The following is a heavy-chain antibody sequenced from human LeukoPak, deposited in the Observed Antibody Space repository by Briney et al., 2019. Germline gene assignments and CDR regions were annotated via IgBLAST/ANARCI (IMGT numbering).Heavy chain of an antibody. J-gene: IGHJ2*01. CDR2: IYSGGST. CDR1: GFTVSSNH. V-gene: IGHV3-53*01. CDR3: ARDGSGNWFTVAGYFDL. D-gene: IGHD6-13*01. Sequence: PGGSLRLSCAASGFTVSSNHMSWVRQAPGKGLEWVSVIYSGGSTYYADSVKGRFTISRDNSKNTLYLQMNSLRAEDTAVYYCARDGSGNWFTVAGYFDLWGRGTLVTVSS.